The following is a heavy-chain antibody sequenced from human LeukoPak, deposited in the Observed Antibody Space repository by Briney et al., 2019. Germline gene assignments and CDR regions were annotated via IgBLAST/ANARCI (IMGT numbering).Heavy chain of an antibody. D-gene: IGHD6-13*01. V-gene: IGHV4-59*01. J-gene: IGHJ3*02. Sequence: PSETLSLTCTVSGGSISSDHWSWIRQPPGKGLEWIGYIYYSGSTNYNPSLKSRVTISVDTSKNQFSLKLSSVTAADTAVYYCARVVAVAVGYDAFDIWGQGTMVTVSS. CDR2: IYYSGST. CDR1: GGSISSDH. CDR3: ARVVAVAVGYDAFDI.